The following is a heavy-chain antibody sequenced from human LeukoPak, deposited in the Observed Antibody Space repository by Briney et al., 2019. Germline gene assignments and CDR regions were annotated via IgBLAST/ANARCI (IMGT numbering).Heavy chain of an antibody. CDR2: IYYGGST. D-gene: IGHD3-10*01. J-gene: IGHJ5*02. CDR1: GGSISSYY. Sequence: SETLSLTCTVSGGSISSYYWSWIRQPPGKGLEWIGYIYYGGSTNYNPSLKSRVTISVDTSKNQFSLKLSSVTAADTAVYYCARDLTMVRGVIYHWFDPWGQGTLVTVSS. V-gene: IGHV4-59*01. CDR3: ARDLTMVRGVIYHWFDP.